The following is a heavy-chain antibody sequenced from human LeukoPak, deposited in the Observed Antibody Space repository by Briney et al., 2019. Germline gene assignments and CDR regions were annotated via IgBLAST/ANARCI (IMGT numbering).Heavy chain of an antibody. CDR1: GFTFSSYS. CDR3: ASLRHSYGRMDV. V-gene: IGHV3-48*01. J-gene: IGHJ6*02. CDR2: ISSSGATI. D-gene: IGHD5-18*01. Sequence: GGSLRLSCAASGFTFSSYSMNWVRQAPGKGLEWVSYISSSGATIYYADSVKGRFTISRDNAKNSLYLQMNSLRAEDTAVYYCASLRHSYGRMDVWGQGTTVTVSS.